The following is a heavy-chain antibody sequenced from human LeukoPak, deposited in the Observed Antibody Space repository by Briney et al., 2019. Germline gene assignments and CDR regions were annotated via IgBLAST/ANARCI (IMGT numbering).Heavy chain of an antibody. CDR3: ATADGSYYDILTGSLGAEYFQH. D-gene: IGHD3-9*01. Sequence: SETLSLTCTVSGGSISSYYWSWIRQSPGKGLEWIGYIYYTGSTTYNPSLKSRVTISADTTKNQFSLKLSSVTAADTAVYYCATADGSYYDILTGSLGAEYFQHWGRGSLLTDSS. V-gene: IGHV4-59*08. CDR1: GGSISSYY. CDR2: IYYTGST. J-gene: IGHJ1*01.